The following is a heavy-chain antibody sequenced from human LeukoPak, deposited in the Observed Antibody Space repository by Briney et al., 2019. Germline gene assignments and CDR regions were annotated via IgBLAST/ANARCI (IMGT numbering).Heavy chain of an antibody. D-gene: IGHD6-13*01. Sequence: PGGSLRLSCAASGLTFSSYPMHWVRQAPGKGLEWMAVISYDGNNKHYADSVKGRFTISRDNSKNTLYLQMNSLRAEDTAVYFCARDRDIASADYYFDYWGRGTLVTVSS. CDR2: ISYDGNNK. J-gene: IGHJ4*02. V-gene: IGHV3-30-3*01. CDR1: GLTFSSYP. CDR3: ARDRDIASADYYFDY.